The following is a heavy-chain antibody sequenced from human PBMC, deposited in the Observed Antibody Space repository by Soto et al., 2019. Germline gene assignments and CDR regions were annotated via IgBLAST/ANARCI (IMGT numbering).Heavy chain of an antibody. CDR2: INHSGNT. Sequence: PSETLSLTCGVSGGSFSGYYWCWIRQPPGKGLEWIGEINHSGNTYYNPALKSRLTISMDTSVKQIYLKLNSVAAADTAEYYCARVAPFTDYTSDYYSWGPGTLVTVSS. CDR3: ARVAPFTDYTSDYYS. D-gene: IGHD3-22*01. CDR1: GGSFSGYY. V-gene: IGHV4-34*01. J-gene: IGHJ1*01.